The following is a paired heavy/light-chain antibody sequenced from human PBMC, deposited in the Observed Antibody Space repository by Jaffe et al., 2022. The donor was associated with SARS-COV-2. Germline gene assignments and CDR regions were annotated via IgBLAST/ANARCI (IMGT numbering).Heavy chain of an antibody. Sequence: EVQLVESGGGLVQPGGSLRLSCAASGFTFSSHWMTWVRQTPEKGLEWVTSVNQDGSETFYVDSVRGRFTISRDNAKNSLYLQINSLRAADTAVYYCARAGGDWGLSMSWGQGTLVIVSS. CDR3: ARAGGDWGLSMS. CDR1: GFTFSSHW. CDR2: VNQDGSET. J-gene: IGHJ5*02. D-gene: IGHD7-27*01. V-gene: IGHV3-7*03.
Light chain of an antibody. Sequence: DTVMTQYPDSLAVSLGERATINCKSSQSVLYSPRNKDHLAWYQQKPGQPPKLLIHWASTRDSGVPDRFSGSGSGTDFTLTISSVQAEDVAVYYCQQYRTTPPTFGPGTKVDIK. CDR1: QSVLYSPRNKDH. V-gene: IGKV4-1*01. CDR2: WAS. CDR3: QQYRTTPPT. J-gene: IGKJ3*01.